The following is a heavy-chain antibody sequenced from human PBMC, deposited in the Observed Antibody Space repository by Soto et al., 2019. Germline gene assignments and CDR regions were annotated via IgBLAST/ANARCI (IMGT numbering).Heavy chain of an antibody. CDR3: ARQITQPATSIYWFDP. D-gene: IGHD1-1*01. V-gene: IGHV4-59*01. CDR1: GGSISRYY. CDR2: IYYSGST. Sequence: TLSITCTVSGGSISRYYWSWIRQPPGKGLEWIGYIYYSGSTNYNPSLKSRVTISVDTSKNQFSLKLSSVTAADTAVYYCARQITQPATSIYWFDPVDQEALLAVSS. J-gene: IGHJ5*01.